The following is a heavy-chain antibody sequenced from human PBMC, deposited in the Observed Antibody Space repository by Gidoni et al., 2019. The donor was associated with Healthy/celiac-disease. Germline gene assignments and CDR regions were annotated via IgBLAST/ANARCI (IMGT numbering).Heavy chain of an antibody. Sequence: QVQLVQTGAEVKMPGGSVKVSCEACGYTFTGYYMHWVRQDPGQGLEWMGWINPNSGVTNYAQKFQGRVTMTRDTSISTAYMELSRLRSDDTAVYYCARTLQLWSRPSLGIWGQGTMVTVSS. CDR2: INPNSGVT. CDR1: GYTFTGYY. CDR3: ARTLQLWSRPSLGI. D-gene: IGHD5-18*01. V-gene: IGHV1-2*02. J-gene: IGHJ3*02.